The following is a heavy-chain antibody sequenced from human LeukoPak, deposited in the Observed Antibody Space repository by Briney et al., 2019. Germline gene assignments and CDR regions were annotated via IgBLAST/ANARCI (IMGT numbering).Heavy chain of an antibody. CDR3: AKERTPYDYGAEFEY. D-gene: IGHD3-16*01. J-gene: IGHJ4*02. CDR1: GFTFSSYW. Sequence: GGSLRLSCAASGFTFSSYWMSWVRQAPGKGLEWVALISHRENNQNYADSVKGRFTTSRDTSKSMVYLQLNNLRTEDTAVYYCAKERTPYDYGAEFEYWGQGTLVTVSS. CDR2: ISHRENNQ. V-gene: IGHV3-30*18.